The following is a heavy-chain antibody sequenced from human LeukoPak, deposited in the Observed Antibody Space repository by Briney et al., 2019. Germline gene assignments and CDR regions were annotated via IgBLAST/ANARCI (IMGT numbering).Heavy chain of an antibody. J-gene: IGHJ4*02. V-gene: IGHV4-59*02. Sequence: SETLSLTCVVSGGSVSGYYWGWIRQPPGRGLEWIGYVYYSGSTNYNPSFKSRITISVDTSRNQFSLQLSSVTPEDTAVYYCARDPVGGSTIFDYWGQGTLVTVSS. D-gene: IGHD1-26*01. CDR2: VYYSGST. CDR3: ARDPVGGSTIFDY. CDR1: GGSVSGYY.